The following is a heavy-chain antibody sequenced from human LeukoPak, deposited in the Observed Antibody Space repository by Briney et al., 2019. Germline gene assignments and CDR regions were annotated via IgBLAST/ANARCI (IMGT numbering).Heavy chain of an antibody. Sequence: GGSLRLSCAASGFSVSHSYMTWVRQAPGKGLEWVSSIFPSGGEIHYADSVRGRFTISRDNSKSTLSLQMNSLRAEDTAIYYCVTYRQVMLPFEAWGQGTLVTVSS. D-gene: IGHD5-18*01. CDR2: IFPSGGEI. CDR1: GFSVSHSY. J-gene: IGHJ5*02. V-gene: IGHV3-53*01. CDR3: VTYRQVMLPFEA.